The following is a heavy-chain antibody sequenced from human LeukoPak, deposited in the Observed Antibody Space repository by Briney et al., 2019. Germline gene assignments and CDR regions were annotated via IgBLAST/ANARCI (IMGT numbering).Heavy chain of an antibody. CDR3: ARDFGVVIPGAFDI. V-gene: IGHV4-39*01. CDR2: IYYSGST. CDR1: GGSISSSSYY. D-gene: IGHD3-3*01. J-gene: IGHJ3*02. Sequence: SETLSLTCTVSGGSISSSSYYWGWIRQPPGKGLEWIGSIYYSGSTYYNPSLKSRVTISVDTSKNQFSLKLSSVTAADTAVYYCARDFGVVIPGAFDIWGQGTMVTVSS.